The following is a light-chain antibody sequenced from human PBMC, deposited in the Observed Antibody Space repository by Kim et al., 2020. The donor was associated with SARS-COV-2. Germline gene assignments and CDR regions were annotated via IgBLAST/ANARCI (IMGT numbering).Light chain of an antibody. CDR2: GAS. CDR3: QQYNNWPPT. V-gene: IGKV3-15*01. CDR1: QSVSSN. Sequence: EIVMTQSPATLSVSPGERATLSCRAGQSVSSNLAWYQQKPAPAPRLLIYGASTRATGIPARFSGSGSGTEFTLTISSLQSEDFAVYYCQQYNNWPPTFGQGTKVDIK. J-gene: IGKJ1*01.